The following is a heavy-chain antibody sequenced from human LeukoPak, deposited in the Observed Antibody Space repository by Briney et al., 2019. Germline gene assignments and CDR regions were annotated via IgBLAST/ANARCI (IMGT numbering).Heavy chain of an antibody. CDR1: GFTLRSYW. Sequence: GGSVRLSCAASGFTLRSYWLSGVGQAPGRGLEGVASMKQDGSEKFYVDSVKGRFTISRDNAKHSLYLQMNSLRAEDTALYYCARDPLTMFDYWGQGILVTVPS. CDR2: MKQDGSEK. D-gene: IGHD3-3*01. CDR3: ARDPLTMFDY. J-gene: IGHJ4*02. V-gene: IGHV3-7*01.